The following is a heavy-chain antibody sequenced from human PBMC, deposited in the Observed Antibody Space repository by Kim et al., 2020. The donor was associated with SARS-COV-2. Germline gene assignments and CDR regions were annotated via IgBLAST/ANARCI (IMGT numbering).Heavy chain of an antibody. Sequence: ASVKVSCKVSGYTLTELSMHWVRQAPGKGLEWMGGFDPEDGETIYAQKFQGRVTMTEDTSTDTAYMELSSLRSEDTAVYYCATDYRGYSYAPSGNWGQGTPVTVSS. CDR2: FDPEDGET. CDR3: ATDYRGYSYAPSGN. D-gene: IGHD5-18*01. J-gene: IGHJ4*02. CDR1: GYTLTELS. V-gene: IGHV1-24*01.